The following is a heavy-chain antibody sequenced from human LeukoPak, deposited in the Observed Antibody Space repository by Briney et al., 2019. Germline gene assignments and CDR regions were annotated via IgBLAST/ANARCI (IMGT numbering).Heavy chain of an antibody. CDR1: GGSISSHY. CDR3: SRGSPCYYDSSAVEYFQH. J-gene: IGHJ1*01. V-gene: IGHV4-59*11. D-gene: IGHD3-22*01. Sequence: SETLSHTCIVSGGSISSHYWSWIRQPPGKGLEGIGDIYYRGSTNYNPSLKSRVTIPLAPSKNQFSLKLSSGTAADPALYYCSRGSPCYYDSSAVEYFQHWGQGTLVTVSS. CDR2: IYYRGST.